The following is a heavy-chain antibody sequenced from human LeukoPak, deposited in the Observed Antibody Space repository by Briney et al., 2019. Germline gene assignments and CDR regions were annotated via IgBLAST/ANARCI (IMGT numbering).Heavy chain of an antibody. CDR3: VREGEGPLSKDFDY. Sequence: ASMKVSCKSSGFTFTDHYIHWVRQGPGQGLEWMGYIGPHSTFTSSPQEFQGRVTMHRDASMSTAYTELTRLTSDDTAVYYCVREGEGPLSKDFDYWGQGTLVTVSS. CDR2: IGPHSTFT. CDR1: GFTFTDHY. V-gene: IGHV1-2*02. J-gene: IGHJ4*02. D-gene: IGHD2/OR15-2a*01.